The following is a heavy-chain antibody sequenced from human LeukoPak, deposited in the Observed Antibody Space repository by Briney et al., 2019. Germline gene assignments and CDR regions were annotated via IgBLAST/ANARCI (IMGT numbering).Heavy chain of an antibody. CDR2: IFGSGGSP. CDR1: GFTFGSHA. CDR3: GKTTVGYSSGQKPAWPVDY. V-gene: IGHV3-23*01. D-gene: IGHD5-18*01. Sequence: GGSLRLSCEASGFTFGSHAMYWVRQAPGKGLEWVAGIFGSGGSPHYADPVKGRFTISRDSSRNTVYLQINSLRAEDTAVYYCGKTTVGYSSGQKPAWPVDYWGQGTLVTVSS. J-gene: IGHJ4*02.